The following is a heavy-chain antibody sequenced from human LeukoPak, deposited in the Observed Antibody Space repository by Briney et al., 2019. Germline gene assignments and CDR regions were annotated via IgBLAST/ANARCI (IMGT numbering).Heavy chain of an antibody. D-gene: IGHD3-3*01. CDR3: ALSGYLFDY. CDR1: GFTFSSYA. Sequence: PGGSLRLSCAASGFTFSSYAMSWVRQAPGKGLEWVSVIYSGGSTYYADSVKGRFTISRDNSKNTLYLQMNSLRAEDTAVYYCALSGYLFDYWGQGTLVTVSS. J-gene: IGHJ4*02. CDR2: IYSGGST. V-gene: IGHV3-53*01.